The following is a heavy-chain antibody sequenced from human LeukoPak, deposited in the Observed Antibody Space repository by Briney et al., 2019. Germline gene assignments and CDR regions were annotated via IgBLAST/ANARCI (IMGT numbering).Heavy chain of an antibody. V-gene: IGHV6-1*01. CDR1: GDSVSNNNYA. Sequence: SQTLSLTCAIYGDSVSNNNYAWNWIRQSPARGLEWLGKTYYRSQWHNDYARSVMSRISADPDKSKNQFSLHLDSVTPDDTAVYYCAGGYAFDVWGQGTMVTVSS. J-gene: IGHJ3*01. CDR3: AGGYAFDV. CDR2: TYYRSQWHN.